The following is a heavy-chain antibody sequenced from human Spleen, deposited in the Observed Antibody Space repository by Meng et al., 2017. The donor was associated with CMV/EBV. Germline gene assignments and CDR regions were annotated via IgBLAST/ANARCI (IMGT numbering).Heavy chain of an antibody. Sequence: GSLRLSCTVSGGSISSYYWSWIRQPPGKGLEWIGCMYFIGSGNYNPSLKSRVTISLDSSKNEVPLRLTTVTAADTAVYYCAREPRSTGRLYWGQGTLVTVSS. J-gene: IGHJ4*02. D-gene: IGHD1-1*01. CDR2: MYFIGSG. V-gene: IGHV4-59*01. CDR1: GGSISSYY. CDR3: AREPRSTGRLY.